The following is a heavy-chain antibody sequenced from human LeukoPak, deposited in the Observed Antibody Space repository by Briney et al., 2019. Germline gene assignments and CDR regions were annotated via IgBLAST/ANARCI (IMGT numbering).Heavy chain of an antibody. CDR1: GFTFSSYA. V-gene: IGHV3-48*04. CDR2: ISSSGSTI. J-gene: IGHJ4*02. Sequence: GGSLRLSCAASGFTFSSYAMHWIRQAPGKGLEWVSYISSSGSTIYYADSVKGRFTISRDNAKNSLYLQMNSLRAEDTAVYYCARSGWELIPNPFDYWGQGTLVTVSS. CDR3: ARSGWELIPNPFDY. D-gene: IGHD1-26*01.